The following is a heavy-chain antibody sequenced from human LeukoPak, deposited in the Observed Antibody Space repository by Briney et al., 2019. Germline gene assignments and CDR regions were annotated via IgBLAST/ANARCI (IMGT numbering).Heavy chain of an antibody. V-gene: IGHV4-59*01. J-gene: IGHJ3*02. CDR3: ARARYYPMIVTYAFDI. CDR1: GGSISSYY. Sequence: SETLSLTCTVSGGSISSYYWSWIRQPPGKGLEWIGYIYYSGSTNYNPSLKSRVTISVDTSKNQFSLKLSSVTAADTAVYYCARARYYPMIVTYAFDIWGQGTMVTVSS. CDR2: IYYSGST. D-gene: IGHD3-22*01.